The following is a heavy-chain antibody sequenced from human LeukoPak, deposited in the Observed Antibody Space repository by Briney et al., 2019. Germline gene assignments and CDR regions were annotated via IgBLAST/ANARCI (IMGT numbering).Heavy chain of an antibody. CDR2: ISSSSSSI. CDR1: GFTFSSYT. CDR3: ARDRFDGSRDQSDASDI. Sequence: GGSLRLSCVASGFTFSSYTMNWVRQAPGRGLEWVLYISSSSSSIYYADSVKGRFSISRDNAKNSLYLQMNSLRAEDTAVYYCARDRFDGSRDQSDASDIWGQGTMVTVSS. D-gene: IGHD3-9*01. V-gene: IGHV3-48*01. J-gene: IGHJ3*02.